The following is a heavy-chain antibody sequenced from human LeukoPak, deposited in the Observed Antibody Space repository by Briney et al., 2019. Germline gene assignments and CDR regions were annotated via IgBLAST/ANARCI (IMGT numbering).Heavy chain of an antibody. J-gene: IGHJ4*02. CDR2: ISWNSGSI. Sequence: GGSLRLSCAASGFTFDDYAMHWVRQAPGKGLEWVSGISWNSGSIGYADSVKGRFTISRDNAKNSLYLQMNSLRAEDMALYYCAKGGIVGATTGPFDYWGQGTLVTVSS. D-gene: IGHD1-26*01. CDR1: GFTFDDYA. V-gene: IGHV3-9*03. CDR3: AKGGIVGATTGPFDY.